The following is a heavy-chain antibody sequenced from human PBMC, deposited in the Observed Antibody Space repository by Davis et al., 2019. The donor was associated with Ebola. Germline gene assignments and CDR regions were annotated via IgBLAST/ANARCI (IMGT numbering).Heavy chain of an antibody. CDR2: INHSGST. D-gene: IGHD2-21*02. V-gene: IGHV4-34*01. Sequence: ESLKISCAASGFTFSNAWMNWIRQPPGKGLEWVGEINHSGSTNYNPSLKSRVTVSMDTSKNQFSLKVNSVTAADTAVYYCARGGVVTAIPLYYYGMDVWGQGTTVTVSS. CDR3: ARGGVVTAIPLYYYGMDV. J-gene: IGHJ6*02. CDR1: GFTFSNAW.